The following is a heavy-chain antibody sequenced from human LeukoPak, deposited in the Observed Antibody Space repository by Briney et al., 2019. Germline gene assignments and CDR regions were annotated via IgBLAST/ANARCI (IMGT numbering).Heavy chain of an antibody. Sequence: SETLSLTCTVSGGSISSYYWSWIRQPAGKGLEWIGCIYYSGSTNYNPSLKSRVTISVDTSKNQFSLKLISVTAADTAVYYCATNLRFLEWTRRADVFDIWGQGRMVTVSS. CDR2: IYYSGST. CDR1: GGSISSYY. CDR3: ATNLRFLEWTRRADVFDI. D-gene: IGHD3-3*01. V-gene: IGHV4-59*12. J-gene: IGHJ3*02.